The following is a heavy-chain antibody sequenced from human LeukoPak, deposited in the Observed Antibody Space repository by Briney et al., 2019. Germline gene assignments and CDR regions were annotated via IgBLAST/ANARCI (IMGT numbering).Heavy chain of an antibody. CDR3: ARAKFDSSRYYYRGFDI. CDR1: GFTFSSYG. J-gene: IGHJ3*02. Sequence: PGGSLRLSCAASGFTFSSYGMSWVRQAPGKGLEWVSAISGSGGSTYYADSVKGRFTMSRDNAKKSLYLQMNSLRAGDTAVYYCARAKFDSSRYYYRGFDIWGQGTMVTVSS. D-gene: IGHD3-22*01. CDR2: ISGSGGST. V-gene: IGHV3-23*01.